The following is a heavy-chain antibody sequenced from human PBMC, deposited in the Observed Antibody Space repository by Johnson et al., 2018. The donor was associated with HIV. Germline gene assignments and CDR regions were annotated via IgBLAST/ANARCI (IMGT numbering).Heavy chain of an antibody. Sequence: QVQLVESGGGVVQPGRSLRLSCAASGFTFRSHAMHWVRQAPGKGLEWVAVISYDGNNKFQADSVKGRFTISRDNSKNTLYLQMNSLRAEDTAVYYCAKSQDRSAYDYDFDLWGQGTMVTVSS. J-gene: IGHJ3*01. V-gene: IGHV3-30-3*01. CDR3: AKSQDRSAYDYDFDL. CDR2: ISYDGNNK. CDR1: GFTFRSHA. D-gene: IGHD5-12*01.